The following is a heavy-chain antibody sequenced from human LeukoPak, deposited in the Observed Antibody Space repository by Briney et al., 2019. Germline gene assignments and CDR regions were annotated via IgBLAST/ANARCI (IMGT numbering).Heavy chain of an antibody. CDR1: GGSISSYY. J-gene: IGHJ3*02. V-gene: IGHV4-4*07. CDR3: ARGDGYNSGSAFDI. Sequence: SETLSLTCTVSGGSISSYYWSWIRQPAGKGLEWIGRIYTSGSTNYNPSLKSQVTMSVDTSKNQFSLKLSSVTAADTAVYYCARGDGYNSGSAFDIRGQGTMVTVSS. D-gene: IGHD5-24*01. CDR2: IYTSGST.